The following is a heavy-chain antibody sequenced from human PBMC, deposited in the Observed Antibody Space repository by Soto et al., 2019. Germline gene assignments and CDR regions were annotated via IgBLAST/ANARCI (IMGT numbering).Heavy chain of an antibody. CDR1: GVSISSGGYY. CDR2: IYYRGST. J-gene: IGHJ4*02. Sequence: QVQLQESGPGLVKPSQTLSLTCTVSGVSISSGGYYWNWIRQHPGKGLEWIGYIYYRGSTYYNPSLTSRVTISVDTSKTQFSLKLSSVTAADTAMYYCAREPSIWGQGTLVTVSS. V-gene: IGHV4-31*03. CDR3: AREPSI.